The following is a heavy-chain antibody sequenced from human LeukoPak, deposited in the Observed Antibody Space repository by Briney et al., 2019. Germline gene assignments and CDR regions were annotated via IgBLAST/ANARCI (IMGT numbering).Heavy chain of an antibody. CDR1: GGTFSSYA. CDR3: ARPSYHLRYSSGWYY. J-gene: IGHJ4*02. D-gene: IGHD6-19*01. Sequence: ASVKVSCKASGGTFSSYAISWVRQAPGQGLEWMGGIIPLLGTANYAQKFQGRVTITADDSTSTAYMELSSLRSEDTAVYYCARPSYHLRYSSGWYYWGQGTLVTVSS. CDR2: IIPLLGTA. V-gene: IGHV1-69*13.